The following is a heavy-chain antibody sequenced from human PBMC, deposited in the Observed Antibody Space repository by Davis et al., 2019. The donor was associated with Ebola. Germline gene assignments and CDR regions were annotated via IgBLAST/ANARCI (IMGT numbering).Heavy chain of an antibody. CDR3: ADNYYDSSGYYV. V-gene: IGHV4-39*01. D-gene: IGHD3-22*01. CDR1: GGSISSSSYY. CDR2: IYYSGST. J-gene: IGHJ4*02. Sequence: SETLSLPCTVSGGSISSSSYYWGWIRQPPGKGLEWIGSIYYSGSTYYNPSLKSRVTISVDTSKNQFSLKLSSVTAADTAVYYCADNYYDSSGYYVWGQGTLVTVSS.